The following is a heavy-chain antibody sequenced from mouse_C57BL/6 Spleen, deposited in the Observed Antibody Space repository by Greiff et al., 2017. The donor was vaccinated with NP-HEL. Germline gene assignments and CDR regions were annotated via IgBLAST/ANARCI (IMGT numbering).Heavy chain of an antibody. CDR1: GFTFSDYY. CDR2: ISNGGGST. CDR3: ARQRGYYGSFDY. V-gene: IGHV5-12*01. D-gene: IGHD1-1*01. Sequence: DVMLVESGGGLVQPGGSLKLSCAASGFTFSDYYMYWVRQTPEKRLEWVAYISNGGGSTYYPDTVKGRFTISRDNAKNTLYLQMSRLKSEDTAMYYCARQRGYYGSFDYWGQGTTLTVSS. J-gene: IGHJ2*01.